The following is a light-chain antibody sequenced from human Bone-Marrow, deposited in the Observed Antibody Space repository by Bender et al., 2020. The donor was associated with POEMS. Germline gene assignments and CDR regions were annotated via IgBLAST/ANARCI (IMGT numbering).Light chain of an antibody. CDR3: SSYTSSSNWV. CDR1: SSDVGGYNY. J-gene: IGLJ3*02. CDR2: DVS. V-gene: IGLV2-14*03. Sequence: QSALTQPASVSGSPGQSITISCTGTSSDVGGYNYVSWYQHHPGKAPKLMIYDVSYRPSGVSNRFSGSKSGNTASLTISGLQAEDEADFYCSSYTSSSNWVFGGGTKLTVL.